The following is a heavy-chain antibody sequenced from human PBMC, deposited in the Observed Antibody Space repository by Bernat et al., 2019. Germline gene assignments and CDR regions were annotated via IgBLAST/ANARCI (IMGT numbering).Heavy chain of an antibody. CDR3: ARDSPYGDYDY. J-gene: IGHJ4*02. CDR2: IWYDGSNK. D-gene: IGHD4-17*01. CDR1: GFTFSSYG. Sequence: QVQLVESGGGVVQPGRSLRLSCAASGFTFSSYGMHWVRQAPGKGLEWVAVIWYDGSNKYYADSVKGRFTISRDNSKNTLYLQMNSLRAEDTAVYYCARDSPYGDYDYWGQGTLVTVSS. V-gene: IGHV3-33*01.